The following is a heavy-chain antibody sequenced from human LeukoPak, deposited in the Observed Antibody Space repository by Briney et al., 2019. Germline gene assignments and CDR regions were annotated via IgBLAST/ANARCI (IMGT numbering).Heavy chain of an antibody. Sequence: SETLSLTCAVSGHSISSAYYWGWIRQPPGKGLEWIGSIYHTGSTYYNPSLKSRITISVDTSKNQFSLKLSSVTAADTAVYYCARDQRSGQNNWFDPWGQGTLVTVSS. J-gene: IGHJ5*02. CDR3: ARDQRSGQNNWFDP. D-gene: IGHD3-10*01. CDR1: GHSISSAYY. V-gene: IGHV4-38-2*02. CDR2: IYHTGST.